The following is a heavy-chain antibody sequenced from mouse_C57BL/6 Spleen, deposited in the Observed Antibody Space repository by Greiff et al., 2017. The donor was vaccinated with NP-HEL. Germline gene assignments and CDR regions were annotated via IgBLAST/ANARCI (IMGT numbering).Heavy chain of an antibody. V-gene: IGHV1-50*01. CDR3: ASLYYDYDGFAY. Sequence: QVQLKQPGAELVKPGASFPLSFPASGYTFTSYWMQWVKQRPGQGLEWIGEIDPSDSYPNYNQKFKGKATLTVDTSSSTAYMQLSSLTSEDSAVYYCASLYYDYDGFAYWGQGTLVTVSA. D-gene: IGHD2-4*01. CDR2: IDPSDSYP. J-gene: IGHJ3*01. CDR1: GYTFTSYW.